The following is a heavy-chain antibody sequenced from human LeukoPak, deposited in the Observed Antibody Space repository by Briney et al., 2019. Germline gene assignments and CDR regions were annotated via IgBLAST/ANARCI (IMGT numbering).Heavy chain of an antibody. J-gene: IGHJ4*02. D-gene: IGHD6-19*01. CDR2: IIPIFGTA. V-gene: IGHV1-69*13. Sequence: GASVKVSCKASGGTFSSYAISWVRQAPGQGLEWMGGIIPIFGTADYAQKFQGRVTITADESTSTAYMELSSLRSEDTAVYYCARSYIASSGPCDYWGQGTLVTVSS. CDR1: GGTFSSYA. CDR3: ARSYIASSGPCDY.